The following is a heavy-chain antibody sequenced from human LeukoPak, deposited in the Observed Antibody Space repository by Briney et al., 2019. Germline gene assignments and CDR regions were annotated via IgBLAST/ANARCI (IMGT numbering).Heavy chain of an antibody. V-gene: IGHV3-23*01. D-gene: IGHD4-17*01. Sequence: QPGGSLRLSCVASGFTFSSYAMNWVRQAPGKGLEWVLTSASGGSSYYADSVKGRFTISRDNSKNTLYLQMNSLGAEDTAVYYCAKATVTHLIDYWGQGTLVTVSS. CDR1: GFTFSSYA. CDR3: AKATVTHLIDY. J-gene: IGHJ4*02. CDR2: SASGGSS.